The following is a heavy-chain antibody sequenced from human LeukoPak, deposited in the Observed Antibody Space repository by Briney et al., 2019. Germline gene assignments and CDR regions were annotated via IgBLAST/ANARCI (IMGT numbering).Heavy chain of an antibody. V-gene: IGHV1-3*01. Sequence: GESLKISCKASGYTFTSYAMHWVRQAPGQRLEWMGWINAGNGNTEYSQKFQGRVTITRGTSASTAYMELSSLRSEDTAVYYCARDAEVVVTATDSNWFDPWGQGTLVTVSS. J-gene: IGHJ5*02. CDR2: INAGNGNT. D-gene: IGHD2-15*01. CDR1: GYTFTSYA. CDR3: ARDAEVVVTATDSNWFDP.